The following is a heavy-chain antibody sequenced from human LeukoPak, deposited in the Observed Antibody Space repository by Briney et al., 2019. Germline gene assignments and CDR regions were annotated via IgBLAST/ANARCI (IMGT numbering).Heavy chain of an antibody. V-gene: IGHV3-21*01. CDR2: ISSSSSYT. J-gene: IGHJ4*02. Sequence: GSLRLSCTASGFTFSTYSMNWVRQAPGQGLEWVSSISSSSSYTYYADSVKGRFTLSRDNAKDVLYLHMNSLRVEDTAVYYCARDRVRGDYGVDYWGQGTLVTVSS. D-gene: IGHD4-17*01. CDR1: GFTFSTYS. CDR3: ARDRVRGDYGVDY.